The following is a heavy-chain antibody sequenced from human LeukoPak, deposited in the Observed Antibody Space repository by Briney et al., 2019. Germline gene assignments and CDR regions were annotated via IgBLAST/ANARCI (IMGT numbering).Heavy chain of an antibody. CDR3: ARERDYYGSGSPYYFDY. V-gene: IGHV4-31*03. J-gene: IGHJ4*02. CDR1: GGSISSGGYY. D-gene: IGHD3-10*01. Sequence: SQTLSFTCTVSGGSISSGGYYWSWIRQHPGKGLEWIGYIYYSGSTYYNPSLKSRVTISVDTSKNQFSLKLSSVTAADTAVYYCARERDYYGSGSPYYFDYWGQGTLVTVSS. CDR2: IYYSGST.